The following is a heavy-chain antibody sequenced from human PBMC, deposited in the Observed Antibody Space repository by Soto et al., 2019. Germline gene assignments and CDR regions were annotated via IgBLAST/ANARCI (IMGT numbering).Heavy chain of an antibody. D-gene: IGHD3-10*01. Sequence: QVQLVQSGAEEKKPGASVKVSCKASGYTFTSYAMHWVRQAPGQRLEWMGWINAGNGNTKYSEKFQGRVTITRDTSASTAYMDLSSLRSEDTAVYYCVRGLLWFGELSPPYYWGQGTLVTVSS. CDR1: GYTFTSYA. V-gene: IGHV1-3*05. CDR2: INAGNGNT. J-gene: IGHJ4*02. CDR3: VRGLLWFGELSPPYY.